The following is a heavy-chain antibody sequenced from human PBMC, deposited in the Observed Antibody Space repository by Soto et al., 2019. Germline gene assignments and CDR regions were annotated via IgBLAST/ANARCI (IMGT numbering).Heavy chain of an antibody. CDR2: IYPGDSDT. V-gene: IGHV5-51*01. CDR3: ASHSSGSNWFDP. Sequence: PGESLKISCKGSGYNFNIYWIAWVRHMPGKGLEWMGIIYPGDSDTRYSPSFQGQVTISVDKSINTAYLQWSSLKASDTAMYYCASHSSGSNWFDPWGQRTPVTVSS. CDR1: GYNFNIYW. D-gene: IGHD6-19*01. J-gene: IGHJ5*02.